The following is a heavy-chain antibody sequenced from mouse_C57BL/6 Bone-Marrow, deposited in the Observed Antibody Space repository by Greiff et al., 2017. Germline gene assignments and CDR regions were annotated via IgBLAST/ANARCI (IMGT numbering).Heavy chain of an antibody. Sequence: QVQLQQPGAELVMPGASVKLSCKASGYTFTSYWMHWVKQRPGQGLEWIGEIDPSDSSTNYNQKFKGQSTLTVDKSSSAAYMQLSSLTSEDSAVYYCAREADGYLYWYFDVWGTGTTVTVSS. CDR1: GYTFTSYW. V-gene: IGHV1-69*01. D-gene: IGHD2-3*01. CDR2: IDPSDSST. CDR3: AREADGYLYWYFDV. J-gene: IGHJ1*03.